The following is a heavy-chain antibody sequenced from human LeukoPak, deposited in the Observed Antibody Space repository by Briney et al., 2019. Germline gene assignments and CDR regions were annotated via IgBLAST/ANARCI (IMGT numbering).Heavy chain of an antibody. J-gene: IGHJ3*02. V-gene: IGHV4-59*01. D-gene: IGHD3-22*01. CDR3: ARGYYDARGDSNPFDI. Sequence: SEALSLTCTVSGGSISSSYWSWIRQPPGRGLEWIGYISHSGSTNYKPSLKSRVSISVDTSKNQFSLKLTSVTAADTAIYYCARGYYDARGDSNPFDIWGQGTMVTVSS. CDR2: ISHSGST. CDR1: GGSISSSY.